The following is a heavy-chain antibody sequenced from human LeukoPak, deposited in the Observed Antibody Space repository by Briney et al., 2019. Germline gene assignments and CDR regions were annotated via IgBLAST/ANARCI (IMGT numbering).Heavy chain of an antibody. D-gene: IGHD2-2*01. CDR1: GYTFTSYG. V-gene: IGHV1-18*01. J-gene: IGHJ6*02. CDR2: ISAYNGNT. Sequence: ASVKVSCKASGYTFTSYGISWVRQAPGQGLEWMGWISAYNGNTNYAQKLQGRATMTTDTSTSTAYMELRSLRSDDTAVYYCARDGLLGYCSSTSCSPYYYGMDVWGQGTTVTVSS. CDR3: ARDGLLGYCSSTSCSPYYYGMDV.